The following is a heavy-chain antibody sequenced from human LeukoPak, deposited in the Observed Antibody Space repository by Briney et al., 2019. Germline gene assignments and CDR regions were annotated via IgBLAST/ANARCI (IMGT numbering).Heavy chain of an antibody. CDR1: GFTFSSYG. V-gene: IGHV3-30*18. CDR3: AKVFEYYDFWSGSHPRGLDV. Sequence: PGGSLRLSCAASGFTFSSYGMHWVRQAPGKGLEWVAVISYDGSNKYYADSVKGRFTISRDDSKNTLYLQMNSLRAEDMAVYYCAKVFEYYDFWSGSHPRGLDVWGRGTTVTVSS. D-gene: IGHD3-3*01. CDR2: ISYDGSNK. J-gene: IGHJ6*04.